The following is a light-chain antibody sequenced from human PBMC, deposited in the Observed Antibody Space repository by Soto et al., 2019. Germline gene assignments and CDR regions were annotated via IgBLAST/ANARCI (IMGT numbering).Light chain of an antibody. V-gene: IGKV3-20*01. CDR1: QSVSSY. CDR2: DAS. CDR3: QQYGSLSWT. Sequence: EIVLTQSPATLSLSPGDRATLSCRASQSVSSYLAWYQQKNGQAPRLLIYDASNRATGIPARFSGSGSGTDFTLTISRLEPEDFAVYYCQQYGSLSWTFGQGTKVDIK. J-gene: IGKJ1*01.